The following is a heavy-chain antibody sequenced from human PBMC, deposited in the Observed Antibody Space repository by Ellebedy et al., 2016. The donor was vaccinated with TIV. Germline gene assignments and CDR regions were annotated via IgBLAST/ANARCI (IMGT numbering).Heavy chain of an antibody. Sequence: ASVKVSCKASGHTLTRHHMHWVRQAPGQGLEGMGIIHPSGGSTSYAEKFQGRVTLTRDTSTSTFYMELNSLRSEDTAVYYCARGGLGATTLTDYWGQGTLVTVSS. CDR1: GHTLTRHH. D-gene: IGHD1-26*01. CDR3: ARGGLGATTLTDY. V-gene: IGHV1-46*01. J-gene: IGHJ4*02. CDR2: IHPSGGST.